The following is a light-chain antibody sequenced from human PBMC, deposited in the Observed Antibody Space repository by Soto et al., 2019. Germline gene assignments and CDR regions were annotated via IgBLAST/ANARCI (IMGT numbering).Light chain of an antibody. V-gene: IGLV2-14*01. CDR2: EVS. CDR3: RSYISSSIDYV. Sequence: QSALTQPASVSGSPGQSITISCTGTSSDVGGYNYVSWYQQHPGKAPKLMIYEVSNRPSGVSNRFSGSKSGNTASLTISGYQAEDEADYYCRSYISSSIDYVFGSGTKLTVL. J-gene: IGLJ1*01. CDR1: SSDVGGYNY.